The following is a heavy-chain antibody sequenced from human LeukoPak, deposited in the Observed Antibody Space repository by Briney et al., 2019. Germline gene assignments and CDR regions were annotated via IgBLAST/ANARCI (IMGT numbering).Heavy chain of an antibody. V-gene: IGHV3-66*02. CDR3: ARDLSGAAAISYYYYMDV. CDR1: GFTVSSNY. D-gene: IGHD2-2*01. Sequence: GGSLRLSCAASGFTVSSNYMSWVRQAPGKGLEWVSVIYSGGSTYYADSVKGRFTISRDNSKNTLYLQMNSLRAEDTAVYYCARDLSGAAAISYYYYMDVWGKGTRSPSP. J-gene: IGHJ6*03. CDR2: IYSGGST.